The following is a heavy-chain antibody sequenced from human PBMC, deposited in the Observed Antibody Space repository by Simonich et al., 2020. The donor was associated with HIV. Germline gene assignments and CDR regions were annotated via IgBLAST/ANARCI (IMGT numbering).Heavy chain of an antibody. CDR2: IKSKTDGGTT. V-gene: IGHV3-15*01. CDR1: GFTFSNAW. J-gene: IGHJ4*02. CDR3: TTERGSALFDY. D-gene: IGHD3-10*01. Sequence: EVQLVESGGGLVKPGGSLRLSCAASGFTFSNAWMSWVRQAPGKGLEGVGRIKSKTDGGTTDYAAPVKGRFTISRDDSKNTLYLQMNSLKTEDTAVYYCTTERGSALFDYWGQGTLVTVSS.